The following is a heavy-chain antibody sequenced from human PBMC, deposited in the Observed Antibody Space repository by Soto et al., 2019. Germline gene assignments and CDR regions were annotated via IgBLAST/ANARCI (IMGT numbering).Heavy chain of an antibody. CDR3: TSPYCSSTSCYAPHYYYGMDV. Sequence: GSLRLSCAASGFTFSGSAMHWVRQASGKGLEWVGRIRSKANSYATAYAASVKGRFTISRDDSKNTAYLQMNSLKTEDTAVYYCTSPYCSSTSCYAPHYYYGMDVWGQGTTVTVSS. J-gene: IGHJ6*02. CDR2: IRSKANSYAT. V-gene: IGHV3-73*01. CDR1: GFTFSGSA. D-gene: IGHD2-2*01.